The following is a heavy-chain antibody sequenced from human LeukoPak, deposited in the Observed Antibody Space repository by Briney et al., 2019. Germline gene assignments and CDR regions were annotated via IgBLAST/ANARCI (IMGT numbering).Heavy chain of an antibody. CDR1: RFTFTNYV. CDR3: ARDSETTPIHVLGY. CDR2: VSSDGGIK. J-gene: IGHJ4*02. D-gene: IGHD2-15*01. Sequence: GSLRLSCVVSRFTFTNYVVHWVRQAPGKGLEWVTLVSSDGGIKYYADSVKGRFSVSRDISKNTLYLQMNSLRVDDTAVYYCARDSETTPIHVLGYWGQGTLVTVSS. V-gene: IGHV3-30-3*01.